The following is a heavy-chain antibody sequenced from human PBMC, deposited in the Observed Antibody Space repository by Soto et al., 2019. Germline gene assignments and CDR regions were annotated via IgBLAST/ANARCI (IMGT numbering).Heavy chain of an antibody. Sequence: QVQLVQSGAEVKEPGDSVRVSCEASGYTFTAYHIHWVRQAPGQGLEWMGWINPTFGDTTYAQDFQGRGSMTRDMSISTVYMELSRLTSDDTAIYYCARNMDYYYGRGSGNGHGVWGQGTTVTVFS. CDR3: ARNMDYYYGRGSGNGHGV. CDR2: INPTFGDT. J-gene: IGHJ6*02. V-gene: IGHV1-2*02. CDR1: GYTFTAYH. D-gene: IGHD3-10*02.